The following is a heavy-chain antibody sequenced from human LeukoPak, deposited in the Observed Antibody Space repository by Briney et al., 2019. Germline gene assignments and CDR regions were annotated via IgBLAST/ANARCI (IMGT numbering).Heavy chain of an antibody. CDR1: GGSISSYY. V-gene: IGHV4-4*07. J-gene: IGHJ6*03. Sequence: SETLSLTCTVSGGSISSYYWSWIRQPAGKGLEWIGRIYTSGSTNYNPSLKSRVTMSVDTSKNQFSLKLSSVTAADTAVYYCARNPLYCSSTSCSNHYYYYMDVWGKGTTVTVSS. CDR3: ARNPLYCSSTSCSNHYYYYMDV. CDR2: IYTSGST. D-gene: IGHD2-2*01.